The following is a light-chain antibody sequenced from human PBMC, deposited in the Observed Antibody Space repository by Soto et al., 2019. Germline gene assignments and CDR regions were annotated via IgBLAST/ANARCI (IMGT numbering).Light chain of an antibody. V-gene: IGLV1-51*01. CDR2: DNN. J-gene: IGLJ3*02. CDR1: SSNIGNNY. CDR3: GTWDGG. Sequence: QSVLTQPPSVSAAPGQKVTISCSGSSSNIGNNYVSWYQQLPGTAPKLLIYDNNKRPSGIPDRFSGSKSGTSATLGITGLQTGDEADYYCGTWDGGFGGGTKLTVL.